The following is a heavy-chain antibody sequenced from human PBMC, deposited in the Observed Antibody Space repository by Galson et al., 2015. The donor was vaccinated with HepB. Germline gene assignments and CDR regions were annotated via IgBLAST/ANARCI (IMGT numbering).Heavy chain of an antibody. CDR3: ARVTRFGEPDNYYFGVDV. V-gene: IGHV3-72*01. CDR1: GFTFSDHY. CDR2: SRNKANSYTT. Sequence: SLRLSCAASGFTFSDHYMDWVRQAPGKGLEWVGRSRNKANSYTTDYAASVKGRFTISRDNAKNTLYLQMISLSSEDTGVYYCARVTRFGEPDNYYFGVDVWGQGTTVTVSS. D-gene: IGHD3-10*01. J-gene: IGHJ6*02.